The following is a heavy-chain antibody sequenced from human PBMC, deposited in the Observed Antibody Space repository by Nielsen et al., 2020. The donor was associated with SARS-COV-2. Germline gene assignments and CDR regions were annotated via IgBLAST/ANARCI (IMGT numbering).Heavy chain of an antibody. D-gene: IGHD6-6*01. J-gene: IGHJ4*02. CDR1: GFTISSYA. CDR3: AREQLVLLDY. Sequence: GGSLRLSCSASGFTISSYAMHWVRQAPGKGLEYVSAISSNGGSTYYADSVKGRFTISRDNSKNKPYLQMNSLRAEDTAVYYCAREQLVLLDYWGQGTLVTVSS. V-gene: IGHV3-64*04. CDR2: ISSNGGST.